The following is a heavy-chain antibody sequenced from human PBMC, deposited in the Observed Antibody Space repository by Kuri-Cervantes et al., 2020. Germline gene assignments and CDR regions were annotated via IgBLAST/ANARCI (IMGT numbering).Heavy chain of an antibody. J-gene: IGHJ5*02. CDR3: ARTRAITIFGVVIRRWFDP. CDR2: IKQDGSEK. D-gene: IGHD3-3*01. CDR1: GFTYIIYW. V-gene: IGHV3-7*01. Sequence: GGSLRLSCAASGFTYIIYWMNWVRQAPGKGLEWVANIKQDGSEKYYVDSVKGRFTISRDNAKNSLYLQMNSLRDEDTAVYYCARTRAITIFGVVIRRWFDPWGQGTLVTVSS.